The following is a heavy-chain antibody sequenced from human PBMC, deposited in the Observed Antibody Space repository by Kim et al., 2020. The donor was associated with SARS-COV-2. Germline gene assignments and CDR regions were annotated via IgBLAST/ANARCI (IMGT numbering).Heavy chain of an antibody. V-gene: IGHV3-64*01. Sequence: GGSLRLSCAASGFTFSSYAMHWVRQAPGKGLEYVSAISSNGGSTYYANSVKGRFTISRDNSKNTLYLQMGSLRAEDMAVYYCARDLSAAADSSGYHRDYWGQGTLVTVSS. CDR2: ISSNGGST. D-gene: IGHD3-22*01. CDR3: ARDLSAAADSSGYHRDY. J-gene: IGHJ4*02. CDR1: GFTFSSYA.